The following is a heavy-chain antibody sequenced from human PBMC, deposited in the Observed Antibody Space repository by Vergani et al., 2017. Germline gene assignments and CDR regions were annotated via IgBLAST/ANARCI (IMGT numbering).Heavy chain of an antibody. Sequence: EVQLVESGGGLVKPGGSLRLSCAASGFTFSSYSMNWVRQAPGKGLEWVSSISSSSSYIYYADSVKGRFTISRDNAKNSLYLQMNSLRAEDTAVYYCAGGGGGFAFDIWGQGTMVTVSS. CDR2: ISSSSSYI. D-gene: IGHD3-10*01. CDR3: AGGGGGFAFDI. CDR1: GFTFSSYS. J-gene: IGHJ3*02. V-gene: IGHV3-21*01.